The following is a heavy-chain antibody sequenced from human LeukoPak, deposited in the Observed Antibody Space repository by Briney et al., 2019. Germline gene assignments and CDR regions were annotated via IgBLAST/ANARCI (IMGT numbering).Heavy chain of an antibody. Sequence: GGSLRLSCAASGFPFSTYAMSWVRQAPGKGLEWVSAISGSGTTSFYADSVKGRFTISRDNSKNTLYLQMNSLRAEDTAVYYCARGGRDGYNLGDSGFDYWGQGTLVTVSS. V-gene: IGHV3-23*01. D-gene: IGHD5-24*01. J-gene: IGHJ4*02. CDR1: GFPFSTYA. CDR2: ISGSGTTS. CDR3: ARGGRDGYNLGDSGFDY.